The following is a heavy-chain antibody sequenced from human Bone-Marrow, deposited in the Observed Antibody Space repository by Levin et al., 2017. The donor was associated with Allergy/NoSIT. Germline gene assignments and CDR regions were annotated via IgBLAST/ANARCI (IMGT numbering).Heavy chain of an antibody. CDR1: GDSISSVY. J-gene: IGHJ6*02. V-gene: IGHV4-59*01. CDR3: ARAFVEGAPRRRKYYYTVDV. Sequence: SQTLSLTCSVSGDSISSVYLSWIRQPPGKGLEWIGYSDHTGSANSNPSLKSRVTMSADTSKNQFSLRLNSVTAADTAVSYCARAFVEGAPRRRKYYYTVDVWGQGTTVTVSS. D-gene: IGHD1-26*01. CDR2: SDHTGSA.